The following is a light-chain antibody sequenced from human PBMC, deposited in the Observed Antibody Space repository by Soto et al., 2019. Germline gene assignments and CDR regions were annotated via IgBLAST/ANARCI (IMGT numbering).Light chain of an antibody. Sequence: EIVMTQSPATLSVSPGGSATLSCRASQHVSSNFAWYRQKPGQAPTLLIYRASTRATGIPARFSGSGSGTEVTLTIGSLQVEDFAVYYCQQYTNWPYSFGEGTKLVIK. CDR2: RAS. J-gene: IGKJ2*01. CDR3: QQYTNWPYS. CDR1: QHVSSN. V-gene: IGKV3-15*01.